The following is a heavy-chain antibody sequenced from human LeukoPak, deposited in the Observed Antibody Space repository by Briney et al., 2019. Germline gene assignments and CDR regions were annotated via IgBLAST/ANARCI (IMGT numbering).Heavy chain of an antibody. D-gene: IGHD3-22*01. V-gene: IGHV3-66*01. CDR3: TTDLRHYDSSGYLRYDYFDY. Sequence: GGSLRLSCAASGFTVSSNYMSWVRQAPGKGLEWVSVIYSGGSTYYADSVKGRFTISRDNSKNTLYLQMNSLRAEDTAVYYCTTDLRHYDSSGYLRYDYFDYWGQGTLVTVSS. CDR1: GFTVSSNY. CDR2: IYSGGST. J-gene: IGHJ4*02.